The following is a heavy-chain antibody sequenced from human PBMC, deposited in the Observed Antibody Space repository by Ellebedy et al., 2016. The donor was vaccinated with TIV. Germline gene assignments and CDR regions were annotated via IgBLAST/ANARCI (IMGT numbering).Heavy chain of an antibody. V-gene: IGHV5-51*01. CDR2: IYPGDSDT. D-gene: IGHD3-9*01. CDR3: ARPTVNYDILTGYDAFDI. J-gene: IGHJ3*02. Sequence: KVSCXGSGYSFTSYWIGWVRQMPGKGLEWMGIIYPGDSDTRYSPSFQGQVTISADKSISTAYLQWSSLKASDTAMYYCARPTVNYDILTGYDAFDIWGQGTMVTVSS. CDR1: GYSFTSYW.